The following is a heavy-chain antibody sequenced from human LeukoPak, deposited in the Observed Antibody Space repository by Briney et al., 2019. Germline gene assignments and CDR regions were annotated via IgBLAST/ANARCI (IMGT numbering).Heavy chain of an antibody. CDR2: IYYSGST. J-gene: IGHJ5*02. CDR3: ARHPDSSGWYSWYNWFDP. Sequence: SETLSLTCTVSGRSISSSRYYSAWIRQPPWKGLEKTGIIYYSGSTSYNPSLKSRVTISVETSKNPFSPKLSSVTAADTAVYYCARHPDSSGWYSWYNWFDPWGQGTLVTVSS. CDR1: GRSISSSRYY. D-gene: IGHD6-19*01. V-gene: IGHV4-39*01.